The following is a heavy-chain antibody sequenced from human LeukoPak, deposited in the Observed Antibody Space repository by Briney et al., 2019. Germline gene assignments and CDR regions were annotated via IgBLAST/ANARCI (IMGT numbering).Heavy chain of an antibody. J-gene: IGHJ3*02. CDR1: GHTFTSYY. D-gene: IGHD4-17*01. CDR2: INPSGGST. Sequence: ASVKVSCKASGHTFTSYYMHWVRQAPGQGLEWMGIINPSGGSTSYAQKFQGRVTMTRDMSTSTVYMELSSLRSEDTAVYYCARESDYFAGVPFFDIWGQGTMVTVSS. V-gene: IGHV1-46*01. CDR3: ARESDYFAGVPFFDI.